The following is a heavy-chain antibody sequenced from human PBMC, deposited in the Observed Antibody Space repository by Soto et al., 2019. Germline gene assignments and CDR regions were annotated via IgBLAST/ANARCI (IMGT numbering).Heavy chain of an antibody. CDR3: ARAGDWSGGTCFHGNCDY. V-gene: IGHV1-46*01. Sequence: QVQLVQSGAEVKRPGASVKVSCKASGYTFTTYYMHWVRQAPGQGLEWLGIINPNGGSTTNAQKFQGRVTMTRDTSTSTVNLELSSLRCEDTAVYYCARAGDWSGGTCFHGNCDYWGQGTLVTVSA. D-gene: IGHD2-15*01. J-gene: IGHJ4*02. CDR2: INPNGGST. CDR1: GYTFTTYY.